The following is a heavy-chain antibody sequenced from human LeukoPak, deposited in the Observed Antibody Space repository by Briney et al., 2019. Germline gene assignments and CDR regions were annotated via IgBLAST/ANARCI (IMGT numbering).Heavy chain of an antibody. J-gene: IGHJ4*02. D-gene: IGHD6-13*01. V-gene: IGHV6-1*01. Sequence: SQTLSLTCAISGDSVSSNSAAWNWIRQSPSRGLEWLGRTYYRSKWYNDYAVSVKSRITINPDTSKNQFSLQLNSVTPEDAAVYYCARAIRSSWYQPFDYWGQGTLVTVSS. CDR3: ARAIRSSWYQPFDY. CDR1: GDSVSSNSAA. CDR2: TYYRSKWYN.